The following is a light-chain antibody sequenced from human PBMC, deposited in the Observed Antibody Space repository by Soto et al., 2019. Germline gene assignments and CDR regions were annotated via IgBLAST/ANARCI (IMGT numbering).Light chain of an antibody. CDR3: QQYADSPLT. CDR2: GAS. CDR1: QSVRSSY. Sequence: LVLTQSTGTLSLSPGERATLSCRASQSVRSSYLAWYQQKPVQAPRLLIYGASSRATGIPDRFTGSGSGTDFTLTISRLEPEDFALYYCQQYADSPLTFGGGAKVEIK. V-gene: IGKV3-20*01. J-gene: IGKJ4*01.